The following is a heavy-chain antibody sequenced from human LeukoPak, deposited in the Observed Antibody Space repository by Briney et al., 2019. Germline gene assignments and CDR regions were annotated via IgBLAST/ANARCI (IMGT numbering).Heavy chain of an antibody. V-gene: IGHV4-61*08. D-gene: IGHD1-1*01. J-gene: IGHJ6*03. Sequence: SETLSLTCSVSGDTISTSDHYWGWIRQPPGKGLEWIGYIYYSGSTNYNPSLKSRVTISVDTSKNQFSLKLSSVTAADTAVYYCARGNTVQINDSYYCYMDVWGTGTTVTVSS. CDR1: GDTISTSDHY. CDR3: ARGNTVQINDSYYCYMDV. CDR2: IYYSGST.